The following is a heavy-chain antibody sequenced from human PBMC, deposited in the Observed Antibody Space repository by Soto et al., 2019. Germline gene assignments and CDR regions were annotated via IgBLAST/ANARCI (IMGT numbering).Heavy chain of an antibody. V-gene: IGHV1-3*01. CDR3: ARGAEIGRGGDHFFYGMDV. CDR1: GYNFTTFA. D-gene: IGHD3-10*01. J-gene: IGHJ6*02. CDR2: INGGNGDT. Sequence: VQLVQSGAEVRMPGASVKVSCKASGYNFTTFAMNWVSKAPGQSLEEMGWINGGNGDTRYSQRYQGRVTISRDTSASTGNVQLGSLGSEDTAVYYCARGAEIGRGGDHFFYGMDVWGQGTTAIVSS.